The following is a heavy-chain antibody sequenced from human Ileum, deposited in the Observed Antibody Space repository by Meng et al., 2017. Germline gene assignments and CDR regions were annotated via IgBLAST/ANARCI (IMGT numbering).Heavy chain of an antibody. CDR3: ARDIVPDPLYYFDY. J-gene: IGHJ4*02. Sequence: QVQLVGSGGGVVQAGRSLRLSCGGSGFTVSSYAMHWVLQAPGKGLEWVAVISYDGSNKYYADSVKGRFTISRDNSKNTLYLQMNSLRAEDTAVYYCARDIVPDPLYYFDYWGQGTLVTVSS. CDR1: GFTVSSYA. V-gene: IGHV3-30*04. CDR2: ISYDGSNK. D-gene: IGHD1-26*01.